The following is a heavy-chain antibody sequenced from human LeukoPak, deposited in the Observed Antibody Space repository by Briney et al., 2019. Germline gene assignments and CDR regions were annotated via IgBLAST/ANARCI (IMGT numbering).Heavy chain of an antibody. J-gene: IGHJ4*02. D-gene: IGHD6-6*01. CDR3: ARVPIAARVFLP. CDR2: MNPNSGNT. CDR1: GYTFTSYD. Sequence: ASVKVSCKASGYTFTSYDINWVRQATGQGLEWMGWMNPNSGNTGYAQKFQGRVTMTRNTSISTAYMELSSLRSEDTAVYYCARVPIAARVFLPWGQGTLVTVSS. V-gene: IGHV1-8*01.